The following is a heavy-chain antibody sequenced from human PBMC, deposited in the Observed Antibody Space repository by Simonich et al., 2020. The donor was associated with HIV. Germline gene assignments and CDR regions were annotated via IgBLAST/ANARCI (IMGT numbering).Heavy chain of an antibody. CDR2: ISAYKGNT. CDR1: SYTFTSYG. Sequence: QVQLVQSGAEVKKPGASVKGSCKASSYTFTSYGISWGRQAPGQGLEWMEWISAYKGNTNYAQKLQGRVTMTTDTSTSTAYMELRSLRSDDTAVYYCARGTYSGYDWNWFDPWGQGTLVTVSS. CDR3: ARGTYSGYDWNWFDP. J-gene: IGHJ5*02. V-gene: IGHV1-18*01. D-gene: IGHD5-12*01.